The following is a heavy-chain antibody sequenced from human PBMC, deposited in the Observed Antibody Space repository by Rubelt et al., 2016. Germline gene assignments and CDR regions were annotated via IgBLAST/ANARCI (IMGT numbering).Heavy chain of an antibody. CDR3: AREIVVVAATYYYYGMDV. J-gene: IGHJ6*02. V-gene: IGHV1-69*06. CDR1: GGTFSSYA. D-gene: IGHD2-15*01. CDR2: IIPIFGTA. Sequence: QVQLVQSGAEVKKPGSSVKVSCKASGGTFSSYAISWVRQAPGQGLEWMGGIIPIFGTANYAQKFQGRVTITADKSTSTAYMELSSLRSEDTAVYYCAREIVVVAATYYYYGMDVWGQGTTVTVSS.